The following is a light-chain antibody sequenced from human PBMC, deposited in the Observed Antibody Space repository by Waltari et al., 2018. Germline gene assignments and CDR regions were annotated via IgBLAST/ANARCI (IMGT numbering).Light chain of an antibody. CDR1: RDINVGAFI. CDR3: MFWPNNVWV. V-gene: IGLV5-37*01. J-gene: IGLJ3*02. CDR2: YKSDSEK. Sequence: QPVFTQPPSSSASPGSSASLPCTLPRDINVGAFILYWYPQHPGSPPRFLLYYKSDSEKAQGSGVPSRFAGSKDASANAGILLISGLQSEDEADYYCMFWPNNVWVFGGGTKLTVL.